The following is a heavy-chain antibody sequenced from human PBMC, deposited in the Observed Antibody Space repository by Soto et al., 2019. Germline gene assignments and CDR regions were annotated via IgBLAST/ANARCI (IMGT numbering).Heavy chain of an antibody. Sequence: PSETLSLTCTVSGGSISSRSYYWGWIRQPPGKGLEWIGSIYYSGSTYYNPFLKSRVTISVDTSKNQFSLKLSSVTAADTAVYYCARHLYHYYYGLDVWGQGTTVTVSS. V-gene: IGHV4-39*01. J-gene: IGHJ6*02. CDR3: ARHLYHYYYGLDV. CDR1: GGSISSRSYY. CDR2: IYYSGST.